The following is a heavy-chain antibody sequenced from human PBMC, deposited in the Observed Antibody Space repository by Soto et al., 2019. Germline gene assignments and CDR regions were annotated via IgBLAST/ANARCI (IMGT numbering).Heavy chain of an antibody. J-gene: IGHJ5*02. V-gene: IGHV1-18*01. CDR2: ISGNNGDT. CDR1: GYTFTNFG. CDR3: ARDFQT. Sequence: ASVKVSCKASGYTFTNFGINWVRQAPGQGLEWMGWISGNNGDTDYAQNLQGRVTLTTDTSTTTAYMEMRSLTYGDTAMYYCARDFQTWGQGTLVTVSS.